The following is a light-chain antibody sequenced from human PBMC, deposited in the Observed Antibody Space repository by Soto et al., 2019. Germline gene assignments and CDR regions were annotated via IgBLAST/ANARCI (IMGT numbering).Light chain of an antibody. CDR2: DNT. CDR3: QSFDSSLSAWV. CDR1: SSNIGAGYD. Sequence: QSVLTQPPSVAGAPGPRVTISCTGSSSNIGAGYDVHWYQQLPGTAPKLLIYDNTNRPSGVPDRFSGSKSGTSASLAITGLQAEDEADYYCQSFDSSLSAWVFGGGTKLTVL. J-gene: IGLJ3*02. V-gene: IGLV1-40*01.